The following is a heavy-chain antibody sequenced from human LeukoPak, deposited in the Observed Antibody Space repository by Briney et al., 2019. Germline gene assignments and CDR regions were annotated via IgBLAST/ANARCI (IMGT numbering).Heavy chain of an antibody. CDR2: ITWNRDNI. D-gene: IGHD3-22*01. V-gene: IGHV3-9*01. CDR1: GFTFDDYA. J-gene: IGHJ6*02. CDR3: AKDLSSAITSALVLDV. Sequence: PGGSLRLSCAASGFTFDDYAMHWVRQAPGKGLEWVSGITWNRDNIGYGDSVKGRFTISGDNVRNVLYLQMTSLRPEDTALYYCAKDLSSAITSALVLDVWGQGTTVIVSS.